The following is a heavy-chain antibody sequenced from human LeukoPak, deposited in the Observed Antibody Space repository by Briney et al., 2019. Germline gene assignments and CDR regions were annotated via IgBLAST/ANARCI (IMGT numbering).Heavy chain of an antibody. V-gene: IGHV5-51*01. D-gene: IGHD3-10*01. Sequence: GGSLKISRKGSGCSFPSYWIGWVRQMPGKGLGGVGTIYPGDSDTRYSTSFQGQVTISADKSISTAYLQWSRLKASDTAMYYCARSGFGKSTFFGETEDYWGQGTLVTVSS. J-gene: IGHJ4*02. CDR1: GCSFPSYW. CDR2: IYPGDSDT. CDR3: ARSGFGKSTFFGETEDY.